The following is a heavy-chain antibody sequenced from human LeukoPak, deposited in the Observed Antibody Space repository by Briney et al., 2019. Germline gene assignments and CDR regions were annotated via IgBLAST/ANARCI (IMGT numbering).Heavy chain of an antibody. D-gene: IGHD5-24*01. CDR1: GFTFKDYW. CDR2: IKGDGSET. CDR3: ATYNLPPDGMGV. Sequence: GGSLRLSCAASGFTFKDYWMIWVRQAPGKGLEWVANIKGDGSETYYGASVKGRFIISRHNAENSLYLQMNSLRVEDTALYYCATYNLPPDGMGVWGQGTSVTVTS. J-gene: IGHJ6*02. V-gene: IGHV3-7*01.